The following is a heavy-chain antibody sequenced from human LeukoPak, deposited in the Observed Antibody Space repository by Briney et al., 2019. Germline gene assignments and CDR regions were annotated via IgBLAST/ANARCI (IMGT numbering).Heavy chain of an antibody. CDR1: GYTFTGYY. Sequence: ASVKVSCKASGYTFTGYYMHWVRQAPGQGLEWMGWINPNSGGTNYAQKFQGRVTMTRDTSISTAYMELSRLRSDDTAVYYCARAGGYCSSTSCYLDYYGIDVWGQGTTVTVSS. CDR2: INPNSGGT. D-gene: IGHD2-2*01. CDR3: ARAGGYCSSTSCYLDYYGIDV. V-gene: IGHV1-2*02. J-gene: IGHJ6*02.